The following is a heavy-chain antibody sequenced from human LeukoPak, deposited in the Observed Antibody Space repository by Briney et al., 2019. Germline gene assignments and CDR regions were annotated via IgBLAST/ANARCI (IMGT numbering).Heavy chain of an antibody. D-gene: IGHD3-10*01. Sequence: GGSLRLSCAASGFTFSSYWMSWVRQAPGKGLEWVANIKQDGSEQYYVDSVKGRFTSSRDNAKNSLYLQMNNLRAEDTAVYYCASSSSLLWFGEDAFDIWGQGTMVTVSS. J-gene: IGHJ3*02. CDR1: GFTFSSYW. CDR3: ASSSSLLWFGEDAFDI. CDR2: IKQDGSEQ. V-gene: IGHV3-7*02.